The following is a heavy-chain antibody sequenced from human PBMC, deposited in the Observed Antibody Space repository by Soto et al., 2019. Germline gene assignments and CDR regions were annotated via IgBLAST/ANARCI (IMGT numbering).Heavy chain of an antibody. V-gene: IGHV1-3*01. J-gene: IGHJ5*02. D-gene: IGHD3-10*01. CDR3: ARNRITMVRGLHNWLDP. Sequence: GASVKVSCKSSGGTFSSYAISWVRQAPGQRHEWMGWINAGIGNTKYSQKFQGRVTITRDTSASTDYMEMSSLRSEDTAVYYCARNRITMVRGLHNWLDPWGQGTLVTVSA. CDR2: INAGIGNT. CDR1: GGTFSSYA.